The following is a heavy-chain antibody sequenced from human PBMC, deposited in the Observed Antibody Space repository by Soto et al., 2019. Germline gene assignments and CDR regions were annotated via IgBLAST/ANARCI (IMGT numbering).Heavy chain of an antibody. Sequence: QVQLQESGPGLVKPSETLSLTCTVSGGSISSYYWSWIRQPPGKGLEWIGYIYYSGSTNYNPSLKSRVTISVETSKNQFSLKLSSVTAADTAVYYCARDLHDYGDYALDIWGQGTMVTVSS. D-gene: IGHD4-17*01. CDR2: IYYSGST. V-gene: IGHV4-59*01. J-gene: IGHJ3*02. CDR3: ARDLHDYGDYALDI. CDR1: GGSISSYY.